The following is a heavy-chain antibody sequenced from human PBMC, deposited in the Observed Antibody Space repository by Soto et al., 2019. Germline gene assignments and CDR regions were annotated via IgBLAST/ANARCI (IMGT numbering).Heavy chain of an antibody. Sequence: SETLSLTCTVSGGSISSGGYYWSWIRQHPGKGLEWIGYIYYSGSTYYNPALKGRVTISVDTSKNQFSLKLSSVTAADTALYYCARKGFDPGPSATSVGDSYYYGMDVWGQGTTVTVSS. J-gene: IGHJ6*02. CDR3: ARKGFDPGPSATSVGDSYYYGMDV. CDR1: GGSISSGGYY. D-gene: IGHD2-21*01. V-gene: IGHV4-31*03. CDR2: IYYSGST.